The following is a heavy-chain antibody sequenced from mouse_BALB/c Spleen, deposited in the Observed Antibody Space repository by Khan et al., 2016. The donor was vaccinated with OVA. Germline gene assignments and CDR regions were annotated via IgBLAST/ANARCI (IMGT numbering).Heavy chain of an antibody. Sequence: QVRLQQSGAELARPGASVKMSCKASGYTFTSYTMHWIKQRPGQALEWIGYIDPSSGYTNYNQNFRDKATLTTDKSSSTAYIQLTRLTSEDAAVHYCARSTFNGRSSYFDYWGPGTTLTVSS. V-gene: IGHV1-4*01. CDR3: ARSTFNGRSSYFDY. D-gene: IGHD1-1*01. CDR2: IDPSSGYT. J-gene: IGHJ2*01. CDR1: GYTFTSYT.